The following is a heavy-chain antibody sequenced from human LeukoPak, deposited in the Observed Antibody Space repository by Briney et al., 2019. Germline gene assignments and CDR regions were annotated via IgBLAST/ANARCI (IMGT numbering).Heavy chain of an antibody. CDR3: AGDYVFGVGAFDI. Sequence: PSQTLSLTCTVSGGSISSGGYYWSWIRQHPGKGLEWIGYIYYSGSTYYNPSLKSRVTISVDTSKNQISLKLSSVTAADTAVYYCAGDYVFGVGAFDIRGQGTMVTVSS. J-gene: IGHJ3*02. CDR2: IYYSGST. D-gene: IGHD3-10*01. V-gene: IGHV4-31*03. CDR1: GGSISSGGYY.